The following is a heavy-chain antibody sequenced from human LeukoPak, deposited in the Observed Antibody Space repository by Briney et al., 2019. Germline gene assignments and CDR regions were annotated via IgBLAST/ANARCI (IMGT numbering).Heavy chain of an antibody. CDR2: LNPNSGNT. Sequence: ASVKVSCKTSGYTFINYDINWVRQASGQGLEWMGWLNPNSGNTGYAQKFRGRATITSSPSTSTVFMELGSLTSEDTAVYYCARGGTSAAARRFDPWGQGTLVTVSS. CDR1: GYTFINYD. D-gene: IGHD6-13*01. CDR3: ARGGTSAAARRFDP. J-gene: IGHJ5*02. V-gene: IGHV1-8*01.